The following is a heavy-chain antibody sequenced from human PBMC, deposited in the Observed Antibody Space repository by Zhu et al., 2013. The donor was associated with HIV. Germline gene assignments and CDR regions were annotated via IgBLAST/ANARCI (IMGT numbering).Heavy chain of an antibody. CDR2: INPDSGGT. J-gene: IGHJ3*02. V-gene: IGHV1-2*02. CDR1: GYTFTSYY. Sequence: QVQLVQSGAEVKKPGASVKVSCKASGYTFTSYYMHWVRQAPGQGLEWMGRINPDSGGTNYAQRFLGRVTMTRDTSITSAYMELTRLRSDDTAVYYCARDCPSCEVADAFDIWGQGTSVTVSP. D-gene: IGHD5-12*01. CDR3: ARDCPSCEVADAFDI.